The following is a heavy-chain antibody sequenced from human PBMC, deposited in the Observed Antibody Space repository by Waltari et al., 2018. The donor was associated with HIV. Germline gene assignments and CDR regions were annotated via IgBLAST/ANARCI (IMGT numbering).Heavy chain of an antibody. CDR1: GYILTELS. CDR3: ATARQWLVDSGMDV. J-gene: IGHJ6*02. D-gene: IGHD6-19*01. Sequence: QVQLVQSGAEVKRPGASVKVSCKVSGYILTELSIHWVRQAPGKGLEWVGSVEPADGKTTYEQKFQGRGTMTEDTSTDTASMEVSSLRSEDTAVYYCATARQWLVDSGMDVWGQGTTVTISS. CDR2: VEPADGKT. V-gene: IGHV1-24*01.